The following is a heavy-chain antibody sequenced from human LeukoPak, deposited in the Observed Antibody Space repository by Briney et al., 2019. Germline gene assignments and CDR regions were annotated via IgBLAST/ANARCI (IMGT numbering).Heavy chain of an antibody. CDR3: APYCSGGSCYGVDY. CDR2: ISGSGGST. V-gene: IGHV3-23*01. CDR1: GFTFSSYA. Sequence: PGGSLRLSCAASGFTFSSYAMSWVRQAPGKGLEWVSAISGSGGSTYYADSVKGRFTISRDNSKNTLYLQMNSLRAEDMAVYYCAPYCSGGSCYGVDYWGQGTLVTVSS. D-gene: IGHD2-15*01. J-gene: IGHJ4*02.